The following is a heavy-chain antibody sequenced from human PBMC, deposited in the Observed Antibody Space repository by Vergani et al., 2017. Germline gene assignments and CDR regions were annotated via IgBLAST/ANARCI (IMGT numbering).Heavy chain of an antibody. Sequence: QLQLQESGPGLVKPSETLSLTCTVSGGSISSSSYYWGWIRQPPGKGLEWIGSIYYSGSTYYNPSLKSRVTISVDTSKNQFSLKLSSVTATDTAGYYCARPLVGATTAFDYWGQGTLVTVSS. J-gene: IGHJ4*02. CDR2: IYYSGST. CDR3: ARPLVGATTAFDY. CDR1: GGSISSSSYY. V-gene: IGHV4-39*01. D-gene: IGHD1-26*01.